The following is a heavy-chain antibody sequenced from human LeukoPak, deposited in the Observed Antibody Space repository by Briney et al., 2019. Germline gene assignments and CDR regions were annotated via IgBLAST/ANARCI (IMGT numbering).Heavy chain of an antibody. J-gene: IGHJ3*02. CDR1: GFTFSDYA. D-gene: IGHD1-26*01. Sequence: GGSLRLSCAASGFTFSDYAMCWVRHALGEGLEWVSGISGNSGSIYYADSVKGRFTISRDNAKNSLYLQMNSLRAEDTALSYFAKDILGIPAHSFDICGRRTIVSVSS. CDR3: AKDILGIPAHSFDI. CDR2: ISGNSGSI. V-gene: IGHV3-9*01.